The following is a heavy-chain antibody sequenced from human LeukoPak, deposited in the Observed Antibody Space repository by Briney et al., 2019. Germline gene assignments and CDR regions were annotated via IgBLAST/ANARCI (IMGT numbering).Heavy chain of an antibody. CDR1: GGSINSGSDY. J-gene: IGHJ1*01. Sequence: SETLSLTCTVSGGSINSGSDYWTWIRQPAGKGLEWIGRINPSESTYYNPSLKSRVTISVDSSKNQFSPKLTSVTAADTTVYYCPRAQRWLPFPYWGQGTLVTVSS. CDR2: INPSEST. V-gene: IGHV4-61*02. D-gene: IGHD6-19*01. CDR3: PRAQRWLPFPY.